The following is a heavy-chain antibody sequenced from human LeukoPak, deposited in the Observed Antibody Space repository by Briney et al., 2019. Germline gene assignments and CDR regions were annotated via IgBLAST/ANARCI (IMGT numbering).Heavy chain of an antibody. CDR2: ISSSSSYI. D-gene: IGHD3-22*01. CDR1: GFTFSSYS. V-gene: IGHV3-21*01. Sequence: GGSLRLSCAASGFTFSSYSMNWVRQAPGKGLEWVSSISSSSSYIYYADSVKGRFTISRDNAKNSLYLQMNSLRAEDTAVYYCARVVSMTMIVVIPLYFDYWGQGTLVTVSS. CDR3: ARVVSMTMIVVIPLYFDY. J-gene: IGHJ4*02.